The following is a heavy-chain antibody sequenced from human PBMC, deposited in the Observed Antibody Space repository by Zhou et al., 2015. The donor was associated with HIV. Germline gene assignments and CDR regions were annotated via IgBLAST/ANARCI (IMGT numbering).Heavy chain of an antibody. CDR3: ARGEKLVLDF. V-gene: IGHV3-74*01. J-gene: IGHJ4*02. CDR2: INSDGSST. CDR1: GFTFSSYW. D-gene: IGHD4/OR15-4a*01. Sequence: EVQLVESGGGLVQPGGSLRLSCAASGFTFSSYWMHWVRQAPGKGLVWVSRINSDGSSTSYADSVKGRFTISRDNSKNTLSLQMNSLRADDTAVYFCARGEKLVLDFWGQGILVSVSS.